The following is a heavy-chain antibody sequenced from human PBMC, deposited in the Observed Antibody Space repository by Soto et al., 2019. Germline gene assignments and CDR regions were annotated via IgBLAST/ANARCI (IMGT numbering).Heavy chain of an antibody. CDR2: IIPILGIA. V-gene: IGHV1-69*04. CDR3: ARDGLYGDYVEGFDY. D-gene: IGHD4-17*01. Sequence: SVKVSCKASGGTFSSYTISWVRQAPGQGLEWMGRIIPILGIANYAQKFQGRVTITADKSTSTAYMELSSLRSEDTAVYYCARDGLYGDYVEGFDYWGQGTLVTVSS. J-gene: IGHJ4*02. CDR1: GGTFSSYT.